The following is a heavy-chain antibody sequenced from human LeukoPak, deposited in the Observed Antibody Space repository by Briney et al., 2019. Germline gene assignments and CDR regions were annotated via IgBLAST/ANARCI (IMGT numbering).Heavy chain of an antibody. CDR3: ARPRFIPYYYGMDV. V-gene: IGHV1-8*01. D-gene: IGHD3-10*01. CDR1: GYTFTSYD. CDR2: MNPNSGNT. J-gene: IGHJ6*02. Sequence: ASVKVSCKASGYTFTSYDINWVRQATGQGLEWMGWMNPNSGNTGYAQKFQGRVTMTRNTSISTAYMELSSLRSEDTAVYYCARPRFIPYYYGMDVWGQGPTVTVSS.